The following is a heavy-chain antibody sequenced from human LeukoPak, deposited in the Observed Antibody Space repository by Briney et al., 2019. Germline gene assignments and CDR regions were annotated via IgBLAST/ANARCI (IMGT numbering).Heavy chain of an antibody. Sequence: ASVKVSCKASGYTFTSYDINWVRQATGQGLEWMGWINPNSGGTNYAQKFQGRVTMTRDTSISTAYMELSRLRSDDTAVYYCARAITMVRGVHFGYFDYWGQGTLVTVSS. D-gene: IGHD3-10*01. CDR1: GYTFTSYD. CDR2: INPNSGGT. V-gene: IGHV1-2*02. CDR3: ARAITMVRGVHFGYFDY. J-gene: IGHJ4*02.